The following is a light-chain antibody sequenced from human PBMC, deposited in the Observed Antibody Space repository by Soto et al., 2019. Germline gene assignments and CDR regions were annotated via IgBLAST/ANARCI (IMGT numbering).Light chain of an antibody. CDR3: QHYNSYSES. J-gene: IGKJ1*01. Sequence: DIQMTQSPSTLSGSVGDRVTITCRASQTISSWLAWYHQKPGKAPKLLIYKASTLKSAGPSRFRGSGYVTEVTLTIISLHTYDFATYYCQHYNSYSESFGQRTKVDIK. CDR1: QTISSW. CDR2: KAS. V-gene: IGKV1-5*03.